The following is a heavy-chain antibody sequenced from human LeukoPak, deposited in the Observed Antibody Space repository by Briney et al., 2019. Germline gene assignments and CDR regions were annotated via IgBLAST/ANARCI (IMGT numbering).Heavy chain of an antibody. D-gene: IGHD4-17*01. CDR3: ARGASGLTYDYGVN. J-gene: IGHJ4*02. V-gene: IGHV4-59*01. Sequence: PSETLSLTCTVSGGSISSYYWSWIRQPPGKGLEWIGYIYYSGSTHYNPSLKSRVTISVDTSKNQFSLNLNSVTAADTAIYYCARGASGLTYDYGVNWGQGTLVTVSS. CDR2: IYYSGST. CDR1: GGSISSYY.